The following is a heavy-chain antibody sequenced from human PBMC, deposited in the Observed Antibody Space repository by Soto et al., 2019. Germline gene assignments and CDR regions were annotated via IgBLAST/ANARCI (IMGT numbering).Heavy chain of an antibody. Sequence: REECLTSSCQAYGYRFSRYCIAWVLQMPGKGVEWMGMISPGDSDIRYSPSFQGQVTISADKSINTAYLQWSSLKASDTAMYYCARRNYDWNYVDYWGQGIMVTVSS. V-gene: IGHV5-51*01. J-gene: IGHJ4*02. CDR3: ARRNYDWNYVDY. D-gene: IGHD3-9*01. CDR2: ISPGDSDI. CDR1: GYRFSRYC.